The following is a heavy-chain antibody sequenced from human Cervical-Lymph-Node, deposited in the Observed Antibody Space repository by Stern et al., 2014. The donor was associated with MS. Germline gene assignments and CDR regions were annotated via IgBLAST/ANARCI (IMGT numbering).Heavy chain of an antibody. Sequence: VQLVESGAEVKKPGSSVKVSCKASGGTFSSYGISWVRQAPGQGLEWMXWISPSCGTANCAKKFQCRVTITGDESTSTAYMEMSSLRSEDTAVYYCARDHGYSGLPYYSYGMDVWGQGTTVTVSS. J-gene: IGHJ6*02. V-gene: IGHV1-69*01. CDR2: ISPSCGTA. CDR3: ARDHGYSGLPYYSYGMDV. CDR1: GGTFSSYG. D-gene: IGHD5-12*01.